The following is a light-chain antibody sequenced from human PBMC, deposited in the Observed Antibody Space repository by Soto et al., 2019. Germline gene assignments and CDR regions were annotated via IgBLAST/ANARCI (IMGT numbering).Light chain of an antibody. V-gene: IGLV2-14*01. CDR2: EVS. CDR3: TSYTSSITYV. Sequence: LTQPASVSGSPGQSITIFCTGTSSDVGGYNYVSWYQQHPGKAPKLMIYEVSNRPSGVSNRFSGSKSGNTASLTISGLQAEDEADYYCTSYTSSITYVFGTGTKVTVL. J-gene: IGLJ1*01. CDR1: SSDVGGYNY.